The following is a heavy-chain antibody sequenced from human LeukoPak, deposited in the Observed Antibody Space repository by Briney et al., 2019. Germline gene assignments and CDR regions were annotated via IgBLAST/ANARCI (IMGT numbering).Heavy chain of an antibody. J-gene: IGHJ4*02. CDR3: AKVGVRGATTSVSIDY. CDR1: GFTFSRYA. V-gene: IGHV3-30*04. D-gene: IGHD1-26*01. CDR2: ISYDGSNK. Sequence: GGSLRLSCAASGFTFSRYAIHWVRQAPGKGLEWVAVISYDGSNKYYADSVKGRFTISRDNSKNTLYLQMNSLRAEDTAVYYCAKVGVRGATTSVSIDYWGQGTLVTVSS.